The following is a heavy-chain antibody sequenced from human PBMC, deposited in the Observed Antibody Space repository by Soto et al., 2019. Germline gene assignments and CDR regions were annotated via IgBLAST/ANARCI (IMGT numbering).Heavy chain of an antibody. CDR1: GFTFSSYA. D-gene: IGHD3-9*01. CDR2: ISGSGGST. CDR3: AKDGPLYFNDILTGYPGAYYYYGMDV. V-gene: IGHV3-23*01. J-gene: IGHJ6*02. Sequence: EVQLLESGGGLVQPGGSLRLSCAASGFTFSSYAMSWVRQAPGKGLEWVSAISGSGGSTYYADSVKGRFTISRDNSKNTLYLQMNSLRAEDTAVYYCAKDGPLYFNDILTGYPGAYYYYGMDVWGQGTTVTVSS.